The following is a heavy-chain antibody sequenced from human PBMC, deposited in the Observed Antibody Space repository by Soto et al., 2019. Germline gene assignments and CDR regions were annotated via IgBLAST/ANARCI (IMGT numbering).Heavy chain of an antibody. D-gene: IGHD3-10*01. CDR2: MNPNSGNT. CDR3: ARSLLLWFGELGYYYGMDV. CDR1: GYTFTSYY. J-gene: IGHJ6*02. Sequence: GASVKVSCKASGYTFTSYYINWVRQATGQGLEWMGWMNPNSGNTGYAQKFQGRVTMTRNTSISTAYMELSSLRSEDTAVYYCARSLLLWFGELGYYYGMDVWGQGTTVTVSS. V-gene: IGHV1-8*01.